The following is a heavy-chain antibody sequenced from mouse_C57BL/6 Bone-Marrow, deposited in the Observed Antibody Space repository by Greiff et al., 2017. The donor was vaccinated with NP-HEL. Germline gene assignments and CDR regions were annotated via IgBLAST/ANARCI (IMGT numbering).Heavy chain of an antibody. V-gene: IGHV1-69*01. CDR3: AREDYGSSYLYAMDY. Sequence: VKQRPGQGLEWIGEIDPSDSYTNYNQKFKGKSTLTVDKSSSTAYMQLSSLTSEDSAVYYCAREDYGSSYLYAMDYWGQGTSVTVSS. J-gene: IGHJ4*01. CDR2: IDPSDSYT. D-gene: IGHD1-1*01.